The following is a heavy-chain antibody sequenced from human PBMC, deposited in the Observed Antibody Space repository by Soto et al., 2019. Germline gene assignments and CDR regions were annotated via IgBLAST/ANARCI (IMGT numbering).Heavy chain of an antibody. CDR1: GFTFSSHA. D-gene: IGHD4-4*01. Sequence: PGGSLRLSCAASGFTFSSHAMGWLRQAPGTGLEWVAFISGSGGGTYYADSVKGRFTISRDNSKNTLYLQMNSLRAEDTAVYYCAKLWHSNYYYYYYMDVWGKGTTVTVSS. CDR3: AKLWHSNYYYYYYMDV. CDR2: ISGSGGGT. V-gene: IGHV3-23*01. J-gene: IGHJ6*03.